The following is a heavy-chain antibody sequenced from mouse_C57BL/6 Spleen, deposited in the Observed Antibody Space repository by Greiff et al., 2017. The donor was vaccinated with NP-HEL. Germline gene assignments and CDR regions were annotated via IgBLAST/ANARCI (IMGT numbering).Heavy chain of an antibody. CDR2: ISDGGSYT. J-gene: IGHJ4*01. D-gene: IGHD1-1*01. V-gene: IGHV5-4*01. Sequence: EVQVVESGGGLVKPGGSLKLSCAASGFTFSSYAMSWVRQTPEKRLEWVATISDGGSYTYYPDNVKGRFTISRDNAKNNLYLQMRHLKSEDTAMYYCARDPCDYYGSSYDGYCAMDYWGQGTSVTVSS. CDR3: ARDPCDYYGSSYDGYCAMDY. CDR1: GFTFSSYA.